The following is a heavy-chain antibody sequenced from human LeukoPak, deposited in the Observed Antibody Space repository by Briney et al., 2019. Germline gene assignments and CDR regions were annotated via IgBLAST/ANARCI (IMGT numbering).Heavy chain of an antibody. V-gene: IGHV3-7*01. CDR2: IKTDGSQI. D-gene: IGHD6-19*01. J-gene: IGHJ6*03. CDR3: ARDPPVAGFIYYYYYYMDV. Sequence: GGSLRLSCVASGFTFSSYWMTWVRQAPGKGLEWVANIKTDGSQIYYVDSVKGRFTISRDNAKNSLYLQMNSLRAEDTAVYYCARDPPVAGFIYYYYYYMDVWGKGTTVTISS. CDR1: GFTFSSYW.